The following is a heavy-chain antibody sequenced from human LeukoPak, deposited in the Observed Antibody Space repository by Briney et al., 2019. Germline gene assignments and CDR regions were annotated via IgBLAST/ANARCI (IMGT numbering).Heavy chain of an antibody. J-gene: IGHJ4*02. Sequence: PGGSLRLFCAASGFTVSSTYMSWVRQAPGKGLEWVSVIYSGGTTYYADSVKGRFTISRDNSKNTLYLQMNSLRAEDTAVYYCARDPVGAIGHYFDHWGQGTLVTVSS. D-gene: IGHD1-26*01. CDR2: IYSGGTT. CDR1: GFTVSSTY. CDR3: ARDPVGAIGHYFDH. V-gene: IGHV3-53*01.